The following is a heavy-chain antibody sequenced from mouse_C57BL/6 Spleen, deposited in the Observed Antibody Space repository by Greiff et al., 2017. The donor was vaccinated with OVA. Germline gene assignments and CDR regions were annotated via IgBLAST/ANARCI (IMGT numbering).Heavy chain of an antibody. Sequence: VMLVESGAELVKPGASVKISCKASGYAFSSYWMNWVKQRPGKGLEWIGQIYPGDGDTNYNGKFKGKATLTAGKSSSTAYMQLSSLTSEDSAVYFCARTPYYYGSSPYAMDYWGQGTSVTVSS. CDR3: ARTPYYYGSSPYAMDY. V-gene: IGHV1-80*01. J-gene: IGHJ4*01. CDR1: GYAFSSYW. D-gene: IGHD1-1*01. CDR2: IYPGDGDT.